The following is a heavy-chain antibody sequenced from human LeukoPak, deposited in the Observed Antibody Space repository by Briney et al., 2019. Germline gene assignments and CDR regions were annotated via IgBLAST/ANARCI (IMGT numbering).Heavy chain of an antibody. V-gene: IGHV3-21*01. D-gene: IGHD4-17*01. J-gene: IGHJ3*02. CDR1: GFTFSSYS. Sequence: GSLTLSCAASGFTFSSYSMNWVRQAPGKGLEWVSSISSSSNFIYYADSVKGRFTISRDNAKNSLYLQMNSLRAEDTAVYYCARAISDYDASDIWGQGTLGSASS. CDR3: ARAISDYDASDI. CDR2: ISSSSNFI.